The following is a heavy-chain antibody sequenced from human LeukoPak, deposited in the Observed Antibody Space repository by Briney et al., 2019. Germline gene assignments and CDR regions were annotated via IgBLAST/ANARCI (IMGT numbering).Heavy chain of an antibody. CDR2: INPNSGGT. D-gene: IGHD1-1*01. CDR3: ARAGDDWNDGGYFDY. J-gene: IGHJ4*02. CDR1: GYTFTGYY. V-gene: IGHV1-2*06. Sequence: ASVKVSCKASGYTFTGYYMHWVRQAPGQGLEWMGLINPNSGGTNYAQKFQGRVTMTRDTSISTAYMELSRLRSDDTAVYYCARAGDDWNDGGYFDYWGQGTLVTVSS.